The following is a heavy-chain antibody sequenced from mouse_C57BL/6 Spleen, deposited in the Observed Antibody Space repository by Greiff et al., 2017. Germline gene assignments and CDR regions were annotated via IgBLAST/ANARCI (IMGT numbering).Heavy chain of an antibody. CDR1: GYTFTDYE. D-gene: IGHD1-1*01. J-gene: IGHJ2*01. Sequence: QVQLKQSGAELVRPGASVTLSCKASGYTFTDYEMHWVKQTPVHGLEWIGAIDPETGGTAYNQKFKGKAILTADKSSSTAYMELRNLTSEDSAVYYCTSGEGNYYDNSSYYFDYWGQGTTLTVSS. CDR3: TSGEGNYYDNSSYYFDY. CDR2: IDPETGGT. V-gene: IGHV1-15*01.